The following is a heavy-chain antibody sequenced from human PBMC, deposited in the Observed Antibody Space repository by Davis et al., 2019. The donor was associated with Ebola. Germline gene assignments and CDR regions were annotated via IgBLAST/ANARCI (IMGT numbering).Heavy chain of an antibody. D-gene: IGHD1-26*01. V-gene: IGHV1-3*01. CDR1: GYTFTSYA. Sequence: ASVKVSCKASGYTFTSYAMHWVRQAPGQRLEWMGWMNPNSGNTGYAQKFQGRVTMTTDTSTSTAYMELRSLRSDDTAVYYCARDPGRGSYSDFDYWGQGTLVTVSS. CDR3: ARDPGRGSYSDFDY. CDR2: MNPNSGNT. J-gene: IGHJ4*02.